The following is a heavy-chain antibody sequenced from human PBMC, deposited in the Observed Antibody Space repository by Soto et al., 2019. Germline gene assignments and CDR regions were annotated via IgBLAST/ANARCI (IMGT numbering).Heavy chain of an antibody. D-gene: IGHD3-9*01. V-gene: IGHV4-59*08. CDR3: ARHGERGEHVILTVYHRPIDY. CDR1: GGSISSYY. J-gene: IGHJ4*02. CDR2: IYYSGST. Sequence: SETLSLTCTVSGGSISSYYWSWIRQPPGKGLEWIGYIYYSGSTNYNPSLKSRVTISVDTSKNQFSLKLSPLTAADTAVYYWARHGERGEHVILTVYHRPIDYWGRGPLVTSPQ.